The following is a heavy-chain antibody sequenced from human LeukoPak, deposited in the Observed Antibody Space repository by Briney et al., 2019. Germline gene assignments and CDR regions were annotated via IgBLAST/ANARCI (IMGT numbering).Heavy chain of an antibody. CDR3: ARALRGVATTWPYYFDY. D-gene: IGHD3-10*01. CDR1: GGSFSGYY. J-gene: IGHJ4*02. V-gene: IGHV4-34*01. CDR2: INHSGST. Sequence: SETLSLTCAVYGGSFSGYYWSWIRQPPGKGLEWIGEINHSGSTNYNPSLKSRVTISVDTSKNQFSLKLSSVTAADTAVYYCARALRGVATTWPYYFDYWGQGTLVTVSS.